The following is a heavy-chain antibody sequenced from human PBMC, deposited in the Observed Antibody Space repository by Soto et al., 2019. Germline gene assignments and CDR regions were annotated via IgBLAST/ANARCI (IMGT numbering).Heavy chain of an antibody. CDR3: ARVVIGAAAGTGYYYGMDV. CDR2: IYTSGST. CDR1: GGSISSYY. Sequence: SEPLSLTGTVSGGSISSYYWSWIRQPAGKGLEWIGRIYTSGSTNYNPSLKSRVTMSVDTSKNQFSLKLSSVTAADTAVYYCARVVIGAAAGTGYYYGMDVWGQGTTVTVS. D-gene: IGHD6-13*01. V-gene: IGHV4-4*07. J-gene: IGHJ6*02.